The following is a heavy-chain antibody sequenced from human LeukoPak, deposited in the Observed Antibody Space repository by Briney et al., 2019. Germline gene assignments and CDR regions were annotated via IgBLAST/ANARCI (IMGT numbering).Heavy chain of an antibody. CDR1: GYALTELS. CDR2: FDPEDGET. J-gene: IGHJ4*02. Sequence: ASVKVSCKVSGYALTELSMHWVRQAPGKGLEWMGGFDPEDGETIYAQKFQGRVTMTEDTSTDTAYMELSSLRSEDTAVYYCATGRLGELSLPFDYWGQGTLVTVSS. V-gene: IGHV1-24*01. D-gene: IGHD3-16*02. CDR3: ATGRLGELSLPFDY.